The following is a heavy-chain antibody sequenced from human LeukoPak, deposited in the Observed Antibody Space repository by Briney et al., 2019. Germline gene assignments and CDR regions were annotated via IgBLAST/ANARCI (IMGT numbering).Heavy chain of an antibody. CDR2: MNPNSGNT. Sequence: ASVKVSCKASGYTFTSYDINWVRQATGQGLEWMGWMNPNSGNTGYAQKFQGRISITRDTSINTAYMELSSLRAEDTAVYYCARAKPLGYSSSWFDPWGYFDYWGQGTLVTVSS. J-gene: IGHJ4*02. CDR3: ARAKPLGYSSSWFDPWGYFDY. CDR1: GYTFTSYD. V-gene: IGHV1-8*03. D-gene: IGHD6-13*01.